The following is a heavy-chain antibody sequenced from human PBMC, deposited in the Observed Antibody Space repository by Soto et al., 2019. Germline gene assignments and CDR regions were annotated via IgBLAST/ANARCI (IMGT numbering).Heavy chain of an antibody. CDR3: ARDRSYYGMDV. V-gene: IGHV1-3*01. J-gene: IGHJ6*02. Sequence: SVKVSCKASGYTFTSYAMHWGRQAPVQRLEWMGWINAGNGNTKYSQKFQGRVTITRDTSASTAYMELSSLRSEDTAVYYCARDRSYYGMDVWGQGTTVTVPS. CDR2: INAGNGNT. CDR1: GYTFTSYA.